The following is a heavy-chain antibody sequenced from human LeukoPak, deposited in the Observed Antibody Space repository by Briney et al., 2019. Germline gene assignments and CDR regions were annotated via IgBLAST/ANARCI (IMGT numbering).Heavy chain of an antibody. Sequence: GGSLRLSCAASGFTFSNYAMSWVRQAPGKGLEWVSGISDSGGNTFYADSVKGRFTISRDIAKNTLYLQMNSLRAEDTGVYYCAKDHYWSIDYWGRGTLVTVSS. J-gene: IGHJ4*02. CDR1: GFTFSNYA. V-gene: IGHV3-23*01. CDR2: ISDSGGNT. CDR3: AKDHYWSIDY. D-gene: IGHD3-3*01.